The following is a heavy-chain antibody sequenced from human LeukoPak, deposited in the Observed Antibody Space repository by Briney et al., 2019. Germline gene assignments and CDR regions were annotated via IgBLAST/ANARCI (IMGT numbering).Heavy chain of an antibody. CDR3: AREDPNGYSVDY. Sequence: SETLSLTCTVSGGSISSYYWSWIRQPPGKGLEWIGYIYYSGSTNYNPSLKSRVTISVDTSKNQFSLKLSSVTAADTAVYYCAREDPNGYSVDYWGQGTLVTVSS. CDR1: GGSISSYY. CDR2: IYYSGST. J-gene: IGHJ4*02. D-gene: IGHD4-11*01. V-gene: IGHV4-59*12.